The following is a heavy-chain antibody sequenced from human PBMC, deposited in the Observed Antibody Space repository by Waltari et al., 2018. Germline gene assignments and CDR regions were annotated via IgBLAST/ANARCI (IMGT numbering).Heavy chain of an antibody. CDR1: GGSISSYY. CDR3: ARGSGGYYYG. V-gene: IGHV4-4*07. CDR2: IYTSGST. J-gene: IGHJ4*02. Sequence: QVQLQESGPGLVKPSETLSLTCTASGGSISSYYWSWIRQPAGKGLEWIGRIYTSGSTNYNPSLNSRVTRSLDTSKNQCSLKLNAVTAADTAVYYCARGSGGYYYGWGQGTLVTVSS. D-gene: IGHD3-22*01.